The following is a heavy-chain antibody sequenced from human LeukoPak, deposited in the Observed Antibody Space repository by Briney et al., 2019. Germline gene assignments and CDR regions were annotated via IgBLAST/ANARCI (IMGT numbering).Heavy chain of an antibody. Sequence: GGSLRLSCAASGFSFSSYHMNWVRQAPGKGLEWVSSIAGSSSYMNYADAVKGRFTISRDNSKNTLYLQMNSLRAEDTAVYYCAAHYVWGSYLDYWGQGTLVTVSS. V-gene: IGHV3-21*04. CDR1: GFSFSSYH. CDR2: IAGSSSYM. D-gene: IGHD3-16*02. J-gene: IGHJ4*02. CDR3: AAHYVWGSYLDY.